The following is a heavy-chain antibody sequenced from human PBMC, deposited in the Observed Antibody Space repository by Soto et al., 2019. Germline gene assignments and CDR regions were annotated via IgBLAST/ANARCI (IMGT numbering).Heavy chain of an antibody. D-gene: IGHD2-15*01. V-gene: IGHV2-5*01. J-gene: IGHJ4*02. CDR3: TLREDTSRGPIY. CDR2: AYE. Sequence: SGPTLVNPTQTLTLTCTVSGFSVTTRGMTLGWIRQAPGKAPEWLALAYEYNPSLQNRLTFTKDTSKNEVVLIMTNMDPADTATYYCTLREDTSRGPIYWGQGILVTVSS. CDR1: GFSVTTRGMT.